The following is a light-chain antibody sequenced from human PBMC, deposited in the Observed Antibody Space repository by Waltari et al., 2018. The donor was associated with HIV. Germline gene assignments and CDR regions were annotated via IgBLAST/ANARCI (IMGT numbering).Light chain of an antibody. V-gene: IGKV3-11*01. Sequence: EVVLTQSPATLSASPGERVTLSCRASQSVGPYVAWYQQKSGQGPSLLVYDASKRGAGIPARFSGSGSGTDFTLTISSLEPEDFAIYYCQQRSKRPLTFGGGTKIDI. CDR3: QQRSKRPLT. CDR1: QSVGPY. CDR2: DAS. J-gene: IGKJ4*01.